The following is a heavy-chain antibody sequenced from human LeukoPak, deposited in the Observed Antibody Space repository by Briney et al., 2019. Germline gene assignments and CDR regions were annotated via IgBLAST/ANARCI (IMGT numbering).Heavy chain of an antibody. Sequence: AGGSLRLSCAASGFTFSSSWVHWVRQAPGKGLVWVSRINHDGSNTVYADSVKGRFTISRENAKNTVYLQMNSLRAEDTAVYYCARDGTYYDFWSGYPSYYYYYMDVWGKGTTVTVSS. CDR2: INHDGSNT. CDR1: GFTFSSSW. V-gene: IGHV3-74*03. J-gene: IGHJ6*03. D-gene: IGHD3-3*01. CDR3: ARDGTYYDFWSGYPSYYYYYMDV.